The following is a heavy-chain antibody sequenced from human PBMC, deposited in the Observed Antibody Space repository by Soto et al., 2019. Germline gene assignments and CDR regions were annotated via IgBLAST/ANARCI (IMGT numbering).Heavy chain of an antibody. Sequence: EVQLLESGGGLVQPGGSLRLSCAASAFTFSTYDMNWVRQAPGKGLQWVSGISRSDDSTNYADSVKGRFTISRDNSKNTLYLQMNGLRAEDTALYYCTRSMMTFGGITGRRDAFDAGGQGTMVTVSS. D-gene: IGHD3-16*01. J-gene: IGHJ3*01. CDR2: ISRSDDST. CDR3: TRSMMTFGGITGRRDAFDA. V-gene: IGHV3-23*01. CDR1: AFTFSTYD.